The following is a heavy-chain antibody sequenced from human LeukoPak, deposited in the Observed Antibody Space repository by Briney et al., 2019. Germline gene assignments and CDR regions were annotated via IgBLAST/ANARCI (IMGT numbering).Heavy chain of an antibody. CDR2: IYYSGST. Sequence: SETLSLTCTVSGGSISSYYWSWIWQPPGKGLEWIGYIYYSGSTNYNPSLKSRVTISVDTSKNQFSLKLSSVTAADTAVYYCASSSSNWYGSSYNWFDPWGQGTLVTVSS. CDR3: ASSSSNWYGSSYNWFDP. V-gene: IGHV4-59*01. J-gene: IGHJ5*02. D-gene: IGHD6-13*01. CDR1: GGSISSYY.